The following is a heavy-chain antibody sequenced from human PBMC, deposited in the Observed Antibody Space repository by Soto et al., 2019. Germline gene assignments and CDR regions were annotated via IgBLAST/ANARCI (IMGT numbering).Heavy chain of an antibody. Sequence: PGGSLRLSCAASGFTFSNYAMDWVRQAPGKVLEWVAVICCDGINKYYADSVKGRFTISRDNSKNTLYLQMNSLRAEDTAVYYCARSPPNPYGDYVRFGMDVWGQGTTVTVSS. CDR1: GFTFSNYA. D-gene: IGHD4-17*01. CDR3: ARSPPNPYGDYVRFGMDV. J-gene: IGHJ6*02. V-gene: IGHV3-33*08. CDR2: ICCDGINK.